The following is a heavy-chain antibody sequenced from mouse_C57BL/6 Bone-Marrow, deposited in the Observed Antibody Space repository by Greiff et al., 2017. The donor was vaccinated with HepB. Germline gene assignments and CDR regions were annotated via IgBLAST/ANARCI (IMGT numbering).Heavy chain of an antibody. D-gene: IGHD4-1*01. CDR1: GFTFSDYY. J-gene: IGHJ3*01. CDR2: ISNGGGSP. CDR3: ARRLGRGLPFAY. Sequence: EVMLVESGGGLVQPGGSLKLSCAASGFTFSDYYMYWVRQTPEKRLEWVAYISNGGGSPYYPDTVKGRFTISRDNAKNTLYLQMSRLKSEDTAMYYCARRLGRGLPFAYWGQGTLVTVSA. V-gene: IGHV5-12*01.